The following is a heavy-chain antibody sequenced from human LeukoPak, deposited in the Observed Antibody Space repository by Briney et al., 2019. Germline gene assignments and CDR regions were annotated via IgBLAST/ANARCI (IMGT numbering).Heavy chain of an antibody. V-gene: IGHV4-59*01. CDR3: ARGGGEPAYCGGDCYSADY. CDR2: IYYSGST. D-gene: IGHD2-21*02. Sequence: SETLPLTCAVYGGSFSGYYWSWIRQPPGKGLEWIGYIYYSGSTNYNPSLKSRVTISVDTSKNQFSLKLSSVTAADTAVYYCARGGGEPAYCGGDCYSADYWGQGTLVTVSS. CDR1: GGSFSGYY. J-gene: IGHJ4*02.